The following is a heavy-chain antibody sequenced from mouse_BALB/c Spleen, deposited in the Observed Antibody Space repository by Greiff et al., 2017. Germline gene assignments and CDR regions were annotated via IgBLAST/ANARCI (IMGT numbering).Heavy chain of an antibody. CDR1: GFNIKDAY. CDR2: IDPANGNT. CDR3: ARTGTYAMDY. V-gene: IGHV14-3*02. D-gene: IGHD4-1*01. J-gene: IGHJ4*01. Sequence: VQLKQSGAELVKPGASVKLSCTASGFNIKDAYMHWVKQRPEQGLEWIGRIDPANGNTKYDPKFQGKATITADTSSNTAYLQLSSLTSEDTAVYYCARTGTYAMDYWGQGTSVTVSS.